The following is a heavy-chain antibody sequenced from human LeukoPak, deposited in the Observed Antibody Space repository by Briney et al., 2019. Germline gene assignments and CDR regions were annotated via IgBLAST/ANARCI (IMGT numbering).Heavy chain of an antibody. CDR3: VRSSRGVIALLDY. D-gene: IGHD3-10*01. J-gene: IGHJ4*02. V-gene: IGHV7-4-1*02. CDR2: INTNTGNP. Sequence: ASVKVSCKASGGTFSSYAISWVRQAPGQGLEWMAWINTNTGNPTSAQGFTGRFAFSVDKSVSTAYLHISSLKAEDTGVYYCVRSSRGVIALLDYWGQGTRVTVSS. CDR1: GGTFSSYA.